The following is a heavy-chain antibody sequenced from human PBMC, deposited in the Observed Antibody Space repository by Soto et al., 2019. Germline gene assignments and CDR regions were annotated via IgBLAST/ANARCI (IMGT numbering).Heavy chain of an antibody. CDR3: AKLWSDP. CDR1: GFTFSSYG. V-gene: IGHV3-30*18. J-gene: IGHJ5*02. Sequence: GGSLRLSCAASGFTFSSYGMHWVRQAPGKGLEWVAVISYDGSNKYYADSVKGRFTISRDNSKNTLYLQMNSLRAEDTAVYYCAKLWSDPWGQGTLVTVSS. CDR2: ISYDGSNK.